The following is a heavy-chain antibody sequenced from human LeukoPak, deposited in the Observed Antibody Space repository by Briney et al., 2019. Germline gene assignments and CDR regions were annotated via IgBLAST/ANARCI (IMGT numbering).Heavy chain of an antibody. CDR2: ISGSGGST. CDR1: GFTFSSYA. V-gene: IGHV3-23*01. D-gene: IGHD2-15*01. Sequence: PGGSLRLSCAASGFTFSSYAMSWVRQAPGKGLEWVSAISGSGGSTYYADSVKGRFTISRDNSKNTLYLQMNSLRAEDTAVYYCAKDNPADIVVVVAATLVVWFDPWGQGTLVTVSS. J-gene: IGHJ5*02. CDR3: AKDNPADIVVVVAATLVVWFDP.